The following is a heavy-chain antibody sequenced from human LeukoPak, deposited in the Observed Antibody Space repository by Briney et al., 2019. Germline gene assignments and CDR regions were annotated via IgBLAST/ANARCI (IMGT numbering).Heavy chain of an antibody. CDR1: GFSFDDYD. V-gene: IGHV3-20*04. Sequence: GGSLRLSCVASGFSFDDYDMHWVRQTPGKRLEWVSGINWDGESTGYADSVKGRFTISRDNAENSLFLQMNSLRAEDTALYYCTRGPDARGPNGPNWFDPWGQGTLVTVSS. J-gene: IGHJ5*02. CDR3: TRGPDARGPNGPNWFDP. D-gene: IGHD2-8*01. CDR2: INWDGEST.